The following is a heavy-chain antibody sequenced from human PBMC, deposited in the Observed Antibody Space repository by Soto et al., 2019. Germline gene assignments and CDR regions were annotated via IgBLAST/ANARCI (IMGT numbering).Heavy chain of an antibody. CDR3: ATRAVGDITMIVVVAGAFDI. D-gene: IGHD3-22*01. CDR1: GYTLTELS. V-gene: IGHV1-24*01. CDR2: FDPEDGET. Sequence: ASVKVSCKVSGYTLTELSMHWVRQAPGKGLEWMGGFDPEDGETIYAQKFQGRVTMIEDTSTDTAYMELSSLRSEDTAVYYCATRAVGDITMIVVVAGAFDIWGQGTMVTVSS. J-gene: IGHJ3*02.